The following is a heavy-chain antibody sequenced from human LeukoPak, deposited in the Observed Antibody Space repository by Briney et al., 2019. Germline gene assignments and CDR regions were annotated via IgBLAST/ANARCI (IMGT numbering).Heavy chain of an antibody. CDR2: INPSGGST. D-gene: IGHD3-22*01. J-gene: IGHJ4*02. CDR1: GYTFTSYY. CDR3: ARGVPYDSSGYYFDY. Sequence: ASVKLSCKASGYTFTSYYMHWVRQAPGQGLEWMGIINPSGGSTSYAQKFQGRVTMTRDMSTSTVYMELSSLRSEDTAVYYFARGVPYDSSGYYFDYWGQGTLVTVSS. V-gene: IGHV1-46*01.